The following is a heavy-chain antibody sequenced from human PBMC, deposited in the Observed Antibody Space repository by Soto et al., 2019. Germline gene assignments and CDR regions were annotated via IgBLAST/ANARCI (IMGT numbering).Heavy chain of an antibody. CDR2: IYYSGST. V-gene: IGHV4-31*03. Sequence: QVQLQESGPGLVKPSQTLSLTCTVSGGSISSGGYYWSWIRQHPGKGLEWIGYIYYSGSTYYNPSLKSRVTISVDPSKNQFSLKLSSVTAADTAVYYCATTQAVAAAGGTTPPYYYYYGMDVWGQGTTVTVSS. CDR3: ATTQAVAAAGGTTPPYYYYYGMDV. D-gene: IGHD6-13*01. CDR1: GGSISSGGYY. J-gene: IGHJ6*02.